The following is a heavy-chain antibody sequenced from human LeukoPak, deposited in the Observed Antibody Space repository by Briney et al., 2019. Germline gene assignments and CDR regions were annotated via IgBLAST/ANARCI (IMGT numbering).Heavy chain of an antibody. Sequence: GGSLRLSCAASGFTFSSYSMNWVRQAPGKGLEWVSHIRSTGDTFYADSVKGRFTISRDNARNSLYLQMNSLRAEDTAMYYCARDAGNSGYGCDLWGQGTLVTVSS. CDR2: IRSTGDT. V-gene: IGHV3-48*01. CDR1: GFTFSSYS. D-gene: IGHD5-12*01. CDR3: ARDAGNSGYGCDL. J-gene: IGHJ5*02.